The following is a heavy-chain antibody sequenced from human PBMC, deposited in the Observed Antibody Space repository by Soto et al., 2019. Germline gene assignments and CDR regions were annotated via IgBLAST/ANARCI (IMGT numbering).Heavy chain of an antibody. V-gene: IGHV3-66*04. CDR3: ARHGYNYGGGYFDY. D-gene: IGHD5-18*01. CDR2: IYSGGST. Sequence: EVPLVESGGGLVQPGGSLRLSCAASGVTVSSNYMSWVRQAPGKGLEWVSVIYSGGSTYYADSVKDRFTISRDNSKTTLYLQMNSLRAEDTAVYYCARHGYNYGGGYFDYWGQGTLVTVSS. CDR1: GVTVSSNY. J-gene: IGHJ4*02.